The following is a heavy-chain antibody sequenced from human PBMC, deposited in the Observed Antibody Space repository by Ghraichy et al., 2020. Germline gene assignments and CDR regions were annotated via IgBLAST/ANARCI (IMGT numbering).Heavy chain of an antibody. D-gene: IGHD3-10*01. CDR1: GFTVSSIY. Sequence: LTCAASGFTVSSIYMTWVRQAPGKGLEWVSAIYGAGSTYYADSVKGRFTISRDSSKNTVYLQMSSLRAEDTAVYYCVRGKSDRGSDAFDIWGQGTMVTVSS. CDR2: IYGAGST. CDR3: VRGKSDRGSDAFDI. J-gene: IGHJ3*02. V-gene: IGHV3-66*01.